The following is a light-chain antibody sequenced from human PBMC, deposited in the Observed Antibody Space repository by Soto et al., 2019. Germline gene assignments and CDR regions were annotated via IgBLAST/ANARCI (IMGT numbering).Light chain of an antibody. CDR3: LQFDSPPWT. CDR2: DAS. CDR1: QSINNW. J-gene: IGKJ1*01. Sequence: DIQMTQSPSTVPAFVGDRVTITCRATQSINNWLAWYQQKPGQAPKLLIYDASSLESGGPSRCSGRGSGTEFTLTLDGLQPDGFATYYCLQFDSPPWTCGQETRIEFK. V-gene: IGKV1-5*01.